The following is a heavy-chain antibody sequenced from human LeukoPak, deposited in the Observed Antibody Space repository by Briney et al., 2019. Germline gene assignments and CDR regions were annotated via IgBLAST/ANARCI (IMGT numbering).Heavy chain of an antibody. CDR2: ISGSGGST. V-gene: IGHV3-23*01. D-gene: IGHD5-12*01. CDR1: GFTFNSYA. J-gene: IGHJ4*02. CDR3: AKDVVVATIRYFDY. Sequence: GGSLRLSCAASGFTFNSYAMSWVRQAPGKGLQWVSVISGSGGSTFYADSVKGRFTISRDNSKNTLYLQMNSLRAEDTAVYYCAKDVVVATIRYFDYWGQGTLVTVSS.